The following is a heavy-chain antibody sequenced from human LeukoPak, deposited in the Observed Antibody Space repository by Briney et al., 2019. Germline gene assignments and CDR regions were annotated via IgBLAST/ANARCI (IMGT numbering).Heavy chain of an antibody. CDR1: GFTFSSYG. V-gene: IGHV3-30*02. CDR2: IRYDGSNK. J-gene: IGHJ4*02. Sequence: GGSLGLSCAASGFTFSSYGMHWVRQAPGKGLEWVAFIRYDGSNKYYADSVKGRFTISRDNSKNTLYLQMNSLRAEDTAVYYCAKETLYYYGSGGYSSFDYWGQGTLVTVSS. D-gene: IGHD3-10*01. CDR3: AKETLYYYGSGGYSSFDY.